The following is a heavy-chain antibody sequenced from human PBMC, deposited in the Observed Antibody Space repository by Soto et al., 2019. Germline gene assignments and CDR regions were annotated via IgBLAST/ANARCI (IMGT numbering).Heavy chain of an antibody. CDR3: ARRKLTGKGSAFDL. D-gene: IGHD2-15*01. J-gene: IGHJ3*01. CDR2: INLNSGGA. CDR1: GYTFTGYY. Sequence: GASVKVSCKASGYTFTGYYFHWVRQVPGQGLEWVGWINLNSGGAIYAKNFQGRVTMTRDTSISTAYLELSSLRSDDTAMYYCARRKLTGKGSAFDLWGQGTMVTVSS. V-gene: IGHV1-2*02.